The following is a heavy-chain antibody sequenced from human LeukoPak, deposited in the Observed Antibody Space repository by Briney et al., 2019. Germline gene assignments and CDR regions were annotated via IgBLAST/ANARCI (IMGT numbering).Heavy chain of an antibody. Sequence: PGGSLRLSCAASGFTFSGSAMHWVRQASGKGLEWVGRIRSKANSYATAYAESVKGRFTISRDDSKNTAFLQMSSLKTEDTAVYYCAKDSGWLLFDDWGQGTLVTVSS. CDR3: AKDSGWLLFDD. V-gene: IGHV3-73*01. CDR1: GFTFSGSA. CDR2: IRSKANSYAT. D-gene: IGHD3-22*01. J-gene: IGHJ4*02.